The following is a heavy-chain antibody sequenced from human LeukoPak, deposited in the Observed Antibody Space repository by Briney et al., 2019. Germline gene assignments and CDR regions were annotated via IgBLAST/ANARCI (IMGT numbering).Heavy chain of an antibody. D-gene: IGHD3-10*01. J-gene: IGHJ6*02. V-gene: IGHV1-8*01. CDR1: GYTFTSYD. CDR2: MNPNSGNT. CDR3: VSGIWFRYYYGMDV. Sequence: ASVKVSCKASGYTFTSYDINWVRQATGQGLEWMGWMNPNSGNTGYAQKFQGRVTMTRNTSISTAYMELSSLRSEDTAVYYCVSGIWFRYYYGMDVWGQGTTVTVSS.